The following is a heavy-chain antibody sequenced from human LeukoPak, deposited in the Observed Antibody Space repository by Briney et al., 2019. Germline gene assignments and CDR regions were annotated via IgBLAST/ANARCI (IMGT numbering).Heavy chain of an antibody. J-gene: IGHJ4*02. CDR2: ISGSGGST. V-gene: IGHV3-23*01. D-gene: IGHD3-10*01. CDR1: GFTFSSYA. CDR3: AKGGGFGESNLQSETIFDY. Sequence: QPGGSLRLSCAASGFTFSSYAMSWVRQAPGKGLEWVSAISGSGGSTYYADSVKGRFTISRDNSKNTLYLQMNSLRAEDTAVYYCAKGGGFGESNLQSETIFDYWGQGTLVTVSS.